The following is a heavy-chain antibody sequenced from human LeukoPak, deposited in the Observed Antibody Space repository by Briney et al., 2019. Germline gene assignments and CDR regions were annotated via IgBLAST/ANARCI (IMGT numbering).Heavy chain of an antibody. CDR2: IYYSGST. V-gene: IGHV4-59*03. J-gene: IGHJ3*01. CDR1: GDSISSYY. D-gene: IGHD1-26*01. Sequence: PSETLSLTCTVSGDSISSYYWSWIRQPPGKGLEWIGYIYYSGSTNYNPSLKGRVTLSVDTSKNQFSLRLSSVTPADTALYFCAGRLEWEQLRGDPFDVWGQGTMVTVSS. CDR3: AGRLEWEQLRGDPFDV.